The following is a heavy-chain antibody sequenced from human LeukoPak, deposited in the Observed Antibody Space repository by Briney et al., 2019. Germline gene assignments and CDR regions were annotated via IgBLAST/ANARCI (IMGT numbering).Heavy chain of an antibody. J-gene: IGHJ4*02. D-gene: IGHD3-22*01. Sequence: SETLSLTCTVSGGSISSSSYYWGRIRQPPGKGLEWIGSIYYSGSTYYNPSLKSRVTISVDTSKNQFSLKLSSVTAADTAVYYCARHETFNYYDSSGYLGYFDYRGQGTLVTVSS. CDR2: IYYSGST. CDR3: ARHETFNYYDSSGYLGYFDY. CDR1: GGSISSSSYY. V-gene: IGHV4-39*01.